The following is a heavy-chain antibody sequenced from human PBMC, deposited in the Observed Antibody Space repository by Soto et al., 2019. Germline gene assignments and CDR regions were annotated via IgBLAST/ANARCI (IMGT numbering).Heavy chain of an antibody. CDR3: AKGSSSVYYYYYGMDV. J-gene: IGHJ6*02. V-gene: IGHV3-30*18. CDR2: MSSDASNK. CDR1: GFNFRAYG. Sequence: GGSLRLSCAASGFNFRAYGMHWVRQAPGKGLQWVAVMSSDASNKYYADSVKGRFTISRDNSQNTLYLQMNSLRPEDTAVYYCAKGSSSVYYYYYGMDVWGQGTTVTVSS. D-gene: IGHD6-6*01.